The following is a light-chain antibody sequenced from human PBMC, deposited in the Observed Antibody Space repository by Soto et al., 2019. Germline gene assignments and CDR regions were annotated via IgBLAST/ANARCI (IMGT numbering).Light chain of an antibody. CDR1: SGDVGGYNY. CDR2: VVS. Sequence: QSALTQPASVSGSPGQSIAISCTGTSGDVGGYNYVSWHQQHPGKAPKVLISVVSNRPSGVSNRFSGSKSGNTASLTISGLQAEDEADYYCSSYTSSSTLVFXTGTKRTVL. J-gene: IGLJ1*01. V-gene: IGLV2-14*01. CDR3: SSYTSSSTLV.